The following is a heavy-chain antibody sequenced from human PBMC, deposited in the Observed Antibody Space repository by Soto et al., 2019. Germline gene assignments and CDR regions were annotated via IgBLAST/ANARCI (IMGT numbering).Heavy chain of an antibody. CDR3: AKEELERQGSGFDY. CDR2: ISGSGGST. D-gene: IGHD1-1*01. V-gene: IGHV3-23*01. Sequence: EVQLLESGGGLVQPGGSLRLSCAASGFTFSSYAMSWVRQAPGKGLGWVSAISGSGGSTYYADSVKGRFTISRDNSKNALYLQMSSLRAEDTAVYYCAKEELERQGSGFDYWGQGTLVTVSS. CDR1: GFTFSSYA. J-gene: IGHJ4*02.